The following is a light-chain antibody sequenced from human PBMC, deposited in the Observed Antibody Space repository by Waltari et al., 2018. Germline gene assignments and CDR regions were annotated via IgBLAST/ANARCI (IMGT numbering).Light chain of an antibody. CDR3: LQHKSFPRT. CDR2: GAS. J-gene: IGKJ1*01. CDR1: QGIGSD. Sequence: DIQMTQSPSSLSASVGDRVTITCRASQGIGSDLGWYQQKSGNAPKRLIYGASTLDGGVPSRFSGSASGTDFTLTISSLQPEDFATYYCLQHKSFPRTFGQGTKVE. V-gene: IGKV1-17*01.